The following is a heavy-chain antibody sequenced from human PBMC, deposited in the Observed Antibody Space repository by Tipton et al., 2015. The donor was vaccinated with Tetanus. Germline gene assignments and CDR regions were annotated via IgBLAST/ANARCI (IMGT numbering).Heavy chain of an antibody. CDR1: GDTFSSYD. J-gene: IGHJ6*02. CDR3: ARGSIPPHLFGSSEHLYARGYYYYGMDV. Sequence: QVQLVQSGPEVKKPGASVKVSCKASGDTFSSYDFNWVRQATGQGLEWLGWVNLITGTTGHAQKFQGRVTLTRDTSINTVYMELMSLTSDDTAVYFCARGSIPPHLFGSSEHLYARGYYYYGMDVWGQGTNVIVSS. V-gene: IGHV1-8*01. D-gene: IGHD3-16*01. CDR2: VNLITGTT.